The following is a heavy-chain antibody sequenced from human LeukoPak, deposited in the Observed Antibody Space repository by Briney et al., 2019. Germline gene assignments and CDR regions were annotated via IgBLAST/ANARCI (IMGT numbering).Heavy chain of an antibody. J-gene: IGHJ4*02. V-gene: IGHV3-33*08. CDR2: IWYDGNNK. CDR1: GFTFSSYS. D-gene: IGHD2/OR15-2a*01. CDR3: ARDRDFFFDY. Sequence: GGSLRLSCAASGFTFSSYSMNWVRQAPGKGLEWVALIWYDGNNKYYADSVKGRFTISRHNSKNTVYLQMNSLRAEDTAVYYCARDRDFFFDYWGQGTLVTVSS.